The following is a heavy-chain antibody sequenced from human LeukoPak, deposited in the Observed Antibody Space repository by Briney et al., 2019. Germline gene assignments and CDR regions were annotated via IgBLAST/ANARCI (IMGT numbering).Heavy chain of an antibody. CDR2: IYSDGRNE. CDR3: ARAEPGLFDY. Sequence: WVAVIYSDGRNEYYADSVEGRFTISRDNSKNTLYLQMNSLRAEDTAVYYCARAEPGLFDYWGLGTLVTVSS. V-gene: IGHV3-30*07. J-gene: IGHJ4*02.